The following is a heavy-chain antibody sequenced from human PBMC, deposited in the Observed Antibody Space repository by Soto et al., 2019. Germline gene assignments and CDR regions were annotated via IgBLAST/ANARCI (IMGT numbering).Heavy chain of an antibody. CDR3: ARDPRPVCFDWSDDAFDI. J-gene: IGHJ3*02. Sequence: QVQLVQSGAEVKKPGASVKVSCKASGYTFTSYGISWVRQAPGQGLEWMGWISAYNGNTNYAQKLQGRVTMTTDTSTSTAYMELRSLRSDDTAVYYCARDPRPVCFDWSDDAFDIWGQGTMVTVSS. D-gene: IGHD3-9*01. CDR2: ISAYNGNT. V-gene: IGHV1-18*01. CDR1: GYTFTSYG.